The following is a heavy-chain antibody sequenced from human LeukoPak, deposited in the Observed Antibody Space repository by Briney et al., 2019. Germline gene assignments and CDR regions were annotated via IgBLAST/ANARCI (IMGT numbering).Heavy chain of an antibody. D-gene: IGHD3-22*01. V-gene: IGHV4-59*01. CDR3: ARERSGYYGAFDI. CDR1: GGSISSYY. Sequence: SETLSLTCTVSGGSISSYYWSWIRQPPGKGLEWIGYIYYSGSTNYNPSLKSRVTISVDTSKNQFSLKLSSVTAADTAVYYCARERSGYYGAFDIWGQGTMVTVSS. J-gene: IGHJ3*02. CDR2: IYYSGST.